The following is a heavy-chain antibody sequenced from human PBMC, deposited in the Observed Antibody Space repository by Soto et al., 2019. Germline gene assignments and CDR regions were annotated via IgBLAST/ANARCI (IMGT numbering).Heavy chain of an antibody. D-gene: IGHD6-6*01. CDR2: ISAYNGKT. V-gene: IGHV1-18*01. Sequence: ASVKVSCTASAYTFTSYGISWVRQAPGQGLEWMGWISAYNGKTNYARRLQGRVTMTTDTSTSTAYMELRSLRSDDTAVYYCARAPSIAVRIDYWGQGTLVTVSS. J-gene: IGHJ4*02. CDR3: ARAPSIAVRIDY. CDR1: AYTFTSYG.